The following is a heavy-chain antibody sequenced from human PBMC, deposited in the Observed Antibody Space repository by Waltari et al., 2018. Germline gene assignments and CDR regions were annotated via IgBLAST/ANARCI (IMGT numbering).Heavy chain of an antibody. CDR3: ARALGALFDAFDI. Sequence: LQLQESGPGLVKPSETLSLTCTVSGGSISSSSYYWGWIRQPPGKGLEWVSVIYSGGSTYYADSVKGRFTISRDNSKNTLYLQMNSLRAEDTAVYYCARALGALFDAFDIWGQGTMVTVSS. CDR1: GGSISSSSYY. D-gene: IGHD1-26*01. V-gene: IGHV3-66*01. J-gene: IGHJ3*02. CDR2: IYSGGST.